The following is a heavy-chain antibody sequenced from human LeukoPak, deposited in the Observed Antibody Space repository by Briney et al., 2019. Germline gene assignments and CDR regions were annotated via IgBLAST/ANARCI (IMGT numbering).Heavy chain of an antibody. J-gene: IGHJ6*02. D-gene: IGHD6-19*01. CDR2: ISAYNGNT. CDR3: ARDIAVAGTFFDYYYGMDV. CDR1: GYSFSGHG. Sequence: ASVKVSCKASGYSFSGHGITWVRQAPGQGLEWMGWISAYNGNTKYAQNLQGRVTMTTDISTSTAYMELRSLRSDDTAVYYCARDIAVAGTFFDYYYGMDVWGQGTTVTVSS. V-gene: IGHV1-18*01.